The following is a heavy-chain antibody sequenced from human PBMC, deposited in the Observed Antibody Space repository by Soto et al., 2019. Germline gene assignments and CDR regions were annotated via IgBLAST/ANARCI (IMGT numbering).Heavy chain of an antibody. V-gene: IGHV4-39*02. D-gene: IGHD2-15*01. CDR3: AKVVVAATRHTDFDS. CDR2: IYYDGST. Sequence: NLSETLSLTCTVCGGSINSNNYYWAWIRQPPGKGLAWIASIYYDGSTYYNPSLKSRVSISVDTSKNHFSLKLSSATAADTAVYYCAKVVVAATRHTDFDSWGQGTLVTV. J-gene: IGHJ4*02. CDR1: GGSINSNNYY.